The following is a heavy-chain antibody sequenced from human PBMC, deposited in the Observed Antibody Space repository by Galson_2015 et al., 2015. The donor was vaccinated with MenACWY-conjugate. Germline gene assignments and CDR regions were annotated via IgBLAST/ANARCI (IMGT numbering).Heavy chain of an antibody. Sequence: QSGAEVKKPGESLKISCKGSGYDFTTYWIVWVRQMPGKGLKWMGIIYPRDSETTYSPTFQGQVTISADKSISAAYLQWSSLKPSDTAIYYCARRRSSTSGGHWFDPWGQGTLVTVSS. CDR1: GYDFTTYW. D-gene: IGHD2-2*01. V-gene: IGHV5-51*01. CDR2: IYPRDSET. J-gene: IGHJ5*02. CDR3: ARRRSSTSGGHWFDP.